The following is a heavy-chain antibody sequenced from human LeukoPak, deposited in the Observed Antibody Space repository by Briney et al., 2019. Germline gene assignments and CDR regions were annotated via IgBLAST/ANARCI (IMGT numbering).Heavy chain of an antibody. CDR2: INPNSGGT. CDR1: GYTFTGYY. CDR3: ARAKAERVYCSSTSCYTPFDP. V-gene: IGHV1-2*02. Sequence: ASVKVSCTASGYTFTGYYMHWVRQAPGQGLEWMGWINPNSGGTNYAQKFQGRVTMTRDTSISTAYMELSRLRSDDTAVYYCARAKAERVYCSSTSCYTPFDPWGQGTLVTVSS. D-gene: IGHD2-2*02. J-gene: IGHJ5*02.